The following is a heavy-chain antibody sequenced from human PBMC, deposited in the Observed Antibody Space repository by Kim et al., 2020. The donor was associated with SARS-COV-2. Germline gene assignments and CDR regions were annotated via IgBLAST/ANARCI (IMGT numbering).Heavy chain of an antibody. D-gene: IGHD2-2*01. CDR3: ARDNRYCSSTSCYVWFEP. Sequence: SETLSLTCTVSGGSISSSSYYWGWIRQPPGKGLEWIGSIYYSGSTYYNPSLKSRVTISVDTSKNQFSLKLSSVTAADTAVYYCARDNRYCSSTSCYVWFEPWGQGTLVTVSS. J-gene: IGHJ5*02. CDR2: IYYSGST. V-gene: IGHV4-39*07. CDR1: GGSISSSSYY.